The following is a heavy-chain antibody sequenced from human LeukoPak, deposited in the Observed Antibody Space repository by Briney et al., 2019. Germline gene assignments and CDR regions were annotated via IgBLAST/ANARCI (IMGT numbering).Heavy chain of an antibody. CDR1: GYAFTGYY. V-gene: IGHV1-2*02. Sequence: ASLKVSSKASGYAFTGYYMHWVRQAPRQGLEWMGWITPNSGGTNYAQKFQSRVTMTRDTSISTAPTGLSRLRSDDTAVSYCARGSSSSYIDYRGQGTLVTVSS. D-gene: IGHD6-6*01. J-gene: IGHJ4*02. CDR2: ITPNSGGT. CDR3: ARGSSSSYIDY.